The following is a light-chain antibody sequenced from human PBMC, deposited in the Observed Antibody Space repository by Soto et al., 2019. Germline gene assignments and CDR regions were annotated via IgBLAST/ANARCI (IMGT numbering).Light chain of an antibody. Sequence: DIQMTQSPSSLSASVGDRVTITCRASRDITDYLAWYQQKPRQVPKLLIYSASTLQSGVPSRFTASRSAADFTLTSTGLQPEDFGDYYCQNYNSAPWTFGQGTKVEF. CDR1: RDITDY. J-gene: IGKJ1*01. CDR3: QNYNSAPWT. CDR2: SAS. V-gene: IGKV1-27*01.